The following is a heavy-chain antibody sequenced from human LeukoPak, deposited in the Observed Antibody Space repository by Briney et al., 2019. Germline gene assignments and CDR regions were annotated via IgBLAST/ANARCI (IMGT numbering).Heavy chain of an antibody. J-gene: IGHJ4*02. Sequence: PGGSLRLSCAASGFTFSNYWMTWARQAPGKGLEWVANIKTDGSQIYYVDSVKGRFTISRDNAKNSLYLQMNSLRAEDTAVYYCARDLNWETYWGQGTLVSVSS. CDR1: GFTFSNYW. CDR3: ARDLNWETY. D-gene: IGHD7-27*01. CDR2: IKTDGSQI. V-gene: IGHV3-7*01.